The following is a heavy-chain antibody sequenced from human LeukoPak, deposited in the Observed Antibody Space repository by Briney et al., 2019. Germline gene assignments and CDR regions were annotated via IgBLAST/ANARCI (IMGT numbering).Heavy chain of an antibody. CDR3: ARGASSSWYSLWKF. CDR1: GSSLSSYY. Sequence: SETLSLTCNVSGSSLSSYYWSWVRQPPGEGLEWIGYFYHSGGTNYNPSLRGRATISVDTSKNEVSLKLRSVTAADTAVYYCARGASSSWYSLWKFWGQGTLVTVSS. V-gene: IGHV4-59*01. J-gene: IGHJ4*02. CDR2: FYHSGGT. D-gene: IGHD6-13*01.